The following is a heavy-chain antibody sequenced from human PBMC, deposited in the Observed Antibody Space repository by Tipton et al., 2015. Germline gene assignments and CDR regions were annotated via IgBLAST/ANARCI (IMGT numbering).Heavy chain of an antibody. CDR2: IYSGSIT. V-gene: IGHV3-23*03. D-gene: IGHD1-26*01. CDR1: GFTFSRNV. CDR3: AKGNRWEPVLPYFDC. Sequence: SLRLSCAASGFTFSRNVMSWVRQAPGKGLEWVSVIYSGSITYFADSVKGRFTISRDNSKNTLYLQMNSLRAEDTAVYYCAKGNRWEPVLPYFDCWGQGTLITVSS. J-gene: IGHJ4*02.